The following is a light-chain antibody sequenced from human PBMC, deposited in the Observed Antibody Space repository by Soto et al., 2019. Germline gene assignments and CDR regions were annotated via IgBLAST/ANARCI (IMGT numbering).Light chain of an antibody. V-gene: IGKV1-39*01. CDR2: GAS. Sequence: DIQMTQSPSSLSASVGDRVTITCRASQSISSYLNWYQQRPGKAPKLLIYGASNLQSGVPSRFSGSGSGTDFTLTISSLQPEDFATYYCQQSYKTPWTFDQGTKVEIK. CDR1: QSISSY. J-gene: IGKJ1*01. CDR3: QQSYKTPWT.